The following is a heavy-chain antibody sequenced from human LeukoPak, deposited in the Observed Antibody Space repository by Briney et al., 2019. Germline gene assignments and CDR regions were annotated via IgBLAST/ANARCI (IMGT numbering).Heavy chain of an antibody. CDR1: GYTFTSYG. V-gene: IGHV1-18*01. CDR2: ISAYNGNT. D-gene: IGHD4-17*01. J-gene: IGHJ1*01. CDR3: ARDLLPSYGDYAEYFQH. Sequence: GSSVKVSCKASGYTFTSYGISWVRQAPGQGLEWMGWISAYNGNTNYAQKLQGRVTMTTDTSASTAYMELRSLRSDDTAVYYCARDLLPSYGDYAEYFQHWGQGTLVTVSS.